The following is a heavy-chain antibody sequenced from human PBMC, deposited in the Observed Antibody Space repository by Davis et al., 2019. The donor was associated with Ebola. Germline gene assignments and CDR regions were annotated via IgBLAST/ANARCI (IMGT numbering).Heavy chain of an antibody. D-gene: IGHD1-26*01. Sequence: GESLKISCAASGFTFTSAWMSWVRQAPGKGLEWVGRIKSKIDGGTTHYAARVKGRFSISRDGSKNTLYLQMNRLKTEDTALYYCTRGSGTYDWGQGTLVTVSS. J-gene: IGHJ4*02. CDR3: TRGSGTYD. CDR1: GFTFTSAW. CDR2: IKSKIDGGTT. V-gene: IGHV3-15*06.